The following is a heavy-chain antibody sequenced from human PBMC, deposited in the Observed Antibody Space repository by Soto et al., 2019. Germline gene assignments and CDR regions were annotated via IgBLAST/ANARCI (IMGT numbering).Heavy chain of an antibody. Sequence: QVQLVDSGGGVVQPGGSLRLSCAASGFTFSSYGIHWVRQTPGKGLEWVAVISSDGSKQYYTDSVKGRFTISRDNSKNTLYLQMNSLRAEDTAIYYCAKDRVGGAGQLWLVRFPDYWGQGTQVTVSS. V-gene: IGHV3-30*18. CDR2: ISSDGSKQ. D-gene: IGHD6-19*01. J-gene: IGHJ4*02. CDR1: GFTFSSYG. CDR3: AKDRVGGAGQLWLVRFPDY.